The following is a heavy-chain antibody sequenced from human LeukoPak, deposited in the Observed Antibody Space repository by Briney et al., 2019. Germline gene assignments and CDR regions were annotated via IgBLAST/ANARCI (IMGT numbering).Heavy chain of an antibody. CDR1: GGSISSGSYY. CDR3: ARSRVGATFDY. J-gene: IGHJ4*02. D-gene: IGHD1-26*01. Sequence: SETLSLTCTVSGGSISSGSYYWSWIRQPAGKELEWIGRIYTSGSTNYNPSLKRRVTISVDTSKNQFSLKLSSVTAADTAVYYCARSRVGATFDYWGQGTLVTVSS. CDR2: IYTSGST. V-gene: IGHV4-61*02.